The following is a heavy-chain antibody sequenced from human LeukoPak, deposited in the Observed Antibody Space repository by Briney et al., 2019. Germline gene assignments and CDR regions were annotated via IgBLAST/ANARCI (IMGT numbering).Heavy chain of an antibody. CDR1: GFTFKNPH. D-gene: IGHD2-8*01. CDR3: AKDKTNAGPFDY. V-gene: IGHV3-30*02. CDR2: IRYDGSNK. Sequence: GSLRLSCAGSGFTFKNPHMDWVRQAPGQGVEWVAFIRYDGSNKYYADSVEGRFTISRDNSKNTLYLQMNSLRAEDTAVYYCAKDKTNAGPFDYWGQRTLVTVSS. J-gene: IGHJ4*02.